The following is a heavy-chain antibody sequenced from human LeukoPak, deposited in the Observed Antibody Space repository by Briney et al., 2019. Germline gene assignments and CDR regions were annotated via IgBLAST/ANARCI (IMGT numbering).Heavy chain of an antibody. CDR3: ARAGPYDSSGYTNNYYYYYYMDV. CDR2: ISSSSYI. J-gene: IGHJ6*03. CDR1: GFTFSSYS. V-gene: IGHV3-21*01. D-gene: IGHD3-22*01. Sequence: GGSLRLSCAASGFTFSSYSMNWVRQAPGKGLEWVSSISSSSYIYYADSVKGRFTISRDNAKNSLYLQMNSLRAEDTAVYYCARAGPYDSSGYTNNYYYYYYMDVWGKGTTVTVSS.